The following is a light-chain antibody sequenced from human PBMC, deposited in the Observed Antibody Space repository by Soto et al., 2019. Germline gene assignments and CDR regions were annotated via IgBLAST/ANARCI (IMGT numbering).Light chain of an antibody. CDR3: QQDDNSPMYT. Sequence: VLTQSPGTLSLSPGDRASLSCRASQTVRSGYLAWYQQKPGQAPRLLIYVGSNRATGIPDRFSGSGSATDFTLTISRLEPEDSAVYYCQQDDNSPMYTFGQGTKLEIK. J-gene: IGKJ2*01. V-gene: IGKV3-20*01. CDR1: QTVRSGY. CDR2: VGS.